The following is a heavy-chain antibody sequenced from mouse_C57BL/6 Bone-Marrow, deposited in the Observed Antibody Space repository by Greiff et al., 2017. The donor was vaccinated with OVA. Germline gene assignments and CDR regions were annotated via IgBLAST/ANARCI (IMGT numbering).Heavy chain of an antibody. CDR3: ARDLIYYDYPFAY. Sequence: EVQLVESGGGLVKPGGSLKLSCAASGFTFSSYAMSWVRQTPEKRLEWVATISDGGSYTYYPDNVKVRFTISRDNAKNNLYLQMSHLKSEDTAMYYCARDLIYYDYPFAYWGQGTLVTVSA. J-gene: IGHJ3*01. V-gene: IGHV5-4*01. CDR1: GFTFSSYA. D-gene: IGHD2-4*01. CDR2: ISDGGSYT.